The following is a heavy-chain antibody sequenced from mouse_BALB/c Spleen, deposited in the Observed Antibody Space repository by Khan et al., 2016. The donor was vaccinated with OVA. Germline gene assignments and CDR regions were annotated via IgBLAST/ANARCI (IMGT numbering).Heavy chain of an antibody. CDR1: GFTFSTYG. Sequence: EVELVESGGDLVKPGGSLRLSCAASGFTFSTYGMSWVRQFPDKRLEWVATINSDGYYTYYPDTLKGRFTISRNNAENNLYLQMSSLKSEDTAIYYCASHLTGSFAYWGHGTLVTVSA. CDR2: INSDGYYT. J-gene: IGHJ3*01. V-gene: IGHV5-6*01. CDR3: ASHLTGSFAY. D-gene: IGHD4-1*01.